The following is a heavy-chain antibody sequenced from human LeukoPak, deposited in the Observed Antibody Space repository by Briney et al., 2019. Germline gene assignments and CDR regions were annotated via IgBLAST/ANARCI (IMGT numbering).Heavy chain of an antibody. CDR3: AKVPMTTVTARTYYYYYGMDV. V-gene: IGHV3-23*01. Sequence: PGGSLRLSCAASGFTFSSYAMSWVRQAPGKGLEWVSAISGSGGSTYYADSVKGRFTISRDNSKNTLYLQMNSLRAEDTAVYYCAKVPMTTVTARTYYYYYGMDVWGQGTTVTVSS. D-gene: IGHD4-17*01. J-gene: IGHJ6*02. CDR2: ISGSGGST. CDR1: GFTFSSYA.